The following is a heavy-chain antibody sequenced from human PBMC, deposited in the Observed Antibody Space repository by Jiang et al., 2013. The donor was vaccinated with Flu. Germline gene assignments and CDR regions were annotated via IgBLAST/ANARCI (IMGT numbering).Heavy chain of an antibody. J-gene: IGHJ4*02. CDR2: FYFSGST. Sequence: SLTCTVSGDSISSYYWNWIRQPPGKGLEWIGYFYFSGSTNYNPSLKSRVTISVDTSKNQFSLKLSSVTAADTAVYYCARAYLYYFDYWGQGTLATVSS. V-gene: IGHV4-59*08. D-gene: IGHD2/OR15-2a*01. CDR1: GDSISSYY. CDR3: ARAYLYYFDY.